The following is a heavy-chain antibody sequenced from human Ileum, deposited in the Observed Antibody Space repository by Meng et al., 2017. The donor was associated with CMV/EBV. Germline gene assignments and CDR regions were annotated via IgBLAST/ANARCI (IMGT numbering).Heavy chain of an antibody. CDR2: ISDHNGNT. CDR3: ARYPLVGATLFDY. Sequence: QVQLVQSGSEVKKPGASVTVSCQASGYTFTTYGISWVQQAPGQGLEGMGWISDHNGNTNYVQKLQGRVTMTADTPTSTAYMELRSLTSDDTAVYYCARYPLVGATLFDYWGQGTLVTVSS. CDR1: GYTFTTYG. V-gene: IGHV1-18*01. D-gene: IGHD1-26*01. J-gene: IGHJ4*02.